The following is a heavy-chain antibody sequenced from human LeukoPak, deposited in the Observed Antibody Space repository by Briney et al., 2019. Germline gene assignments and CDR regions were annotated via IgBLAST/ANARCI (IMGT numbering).Heavy chain of an antibody. Sequence: SETLSLTCTVSDDSISDYYRGWISSPQGRDWSGFFHNSGTSTYNPSLKSRVTISADTSKNQFSLKLNSLTTADTAVYYCTRGAGWLIDYWGQGILVTVSS. CDR2: FHNSGTS. D-gene: IGHD3-16*01. CDR1: DDSISDYY. V-gene: IGHV4-59*01. J-gene: IGHJ4*02. CDR3: TRGAGWLIDY.